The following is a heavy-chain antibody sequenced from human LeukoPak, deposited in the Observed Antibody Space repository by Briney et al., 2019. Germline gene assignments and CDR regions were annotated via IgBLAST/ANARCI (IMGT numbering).Heavy chain of an antibody. CDR1: GFTFSSYG. Sequence: GGSLRLSCAASGFTFSSYGMHWVRQAPGKGLEWVAVIWYDGSNKYYADSVKGRFTISRDNSKNTLYLQMNSLRAEDTAVYYCATGSAAIHWPPFDYWGQGTLATVSS. J-gene: IGHJ4*02. CDR3: ATGSAAIHWPPFDY. D-gene: IGHD6-13*01. CDR2: IWYDGSNK. V-gene: IGHV3-33*01.